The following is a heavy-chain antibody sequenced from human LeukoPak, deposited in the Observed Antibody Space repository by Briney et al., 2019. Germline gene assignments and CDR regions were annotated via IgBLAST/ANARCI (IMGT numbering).Heavy chain of an antibody. CDR2: IKQDGSEK. V-gene: IGHV3-7*01. CDR3: ARALIGYYFDY. J-gene: IGHJ4*02. D-gene: IGHD2-8*01. Sequence: PGGSLRLSCTVSGFTVSSNSMSWVRQAPGKGLEWVANIKQDGSEKYYVDSVKGRFTISRDNSKNSLYLQMNSLRAEDTAVYYCARALIGYYFDYWGQGTLVTVSS. CDR1: GFTVSSNS.